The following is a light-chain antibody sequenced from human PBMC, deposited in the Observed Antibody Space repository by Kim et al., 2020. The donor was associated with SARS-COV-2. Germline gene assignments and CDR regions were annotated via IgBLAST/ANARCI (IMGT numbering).Light chain of an antibody. Sequence: GSVGDRVTITCRASQGITNYLAWFQQRPGKAPKSLIYAASSLQSGVPSRFSGSVSGTDFTLTIHILQPEDFATYYCLQYHSYPVTFGQGTRLEIK. J-gene: IGKJ5*01. V-gene: IGKV1-16*01. CDR1: QGITNY. CDR3: LQYHSYPVT. CDR2: AAS.